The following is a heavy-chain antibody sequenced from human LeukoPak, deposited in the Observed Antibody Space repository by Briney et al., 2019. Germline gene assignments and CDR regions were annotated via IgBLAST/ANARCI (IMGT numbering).Heavy chain of an antibody. CDR2: ISSSSSYI. V-gene: IGHV3-21*01. J-gene: IGHJ6*03. CDR1: GFTFSSYS. CDR3: AKTGDDYYYYMDV. D-gene: IGHD5-24*01. Sequence: GSLRLSCAASGFTFSSYSMNWVRQAPGKGLEWVSSISSSSSYIYYADSVKGRFTISRDNAKNSLYLQMNSLRAEGTAVYYCAKTGDDYYYYMDVWGKGTTVTVSS.